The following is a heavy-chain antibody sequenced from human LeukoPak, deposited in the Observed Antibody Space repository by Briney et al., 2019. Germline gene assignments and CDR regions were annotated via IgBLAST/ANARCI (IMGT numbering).Heavy chain of an antibody. Sequence: SETLSLTCTVSGGSISSYYWSWIRQPAGKGLEWIGRIYSNGITNYNPSLKSRLTMSVDTTKKEFSLKLNSVTAADTAVYYCARTSYDSSGYYYVNAFDIWGQGTMVTVSS. D-gene: IGHD3-22*01. CDR2: IYSNGIT. CDR1: GGSISSYY. V-gene: IGHV4-4*07. J-gene: IGHJ3*02. CDR3: ARTSYDSSGYYYVNAFDI.